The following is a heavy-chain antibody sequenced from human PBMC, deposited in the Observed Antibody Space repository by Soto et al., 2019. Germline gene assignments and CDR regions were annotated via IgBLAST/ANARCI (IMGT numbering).Heavy chain of an antibody. V-gene: IGHV1-24*01. J-gene: IGHJ5*02. Sequence: GTSVKLSCEVCGDSLTDLSMHWVRQAPGKGLEWMGGFDPEDGETIYAQKFQGRVTMTEDTSTDTAYMELSSLRSEDTAVYYCASPKIAFYNWFDPWGQGTLVTVSS. D-gene: IGHD3-3*02. CDR2: FDPEDGET. CDR3: ASPKIAFYNWFDP. CDR1: GDSLTDLS.